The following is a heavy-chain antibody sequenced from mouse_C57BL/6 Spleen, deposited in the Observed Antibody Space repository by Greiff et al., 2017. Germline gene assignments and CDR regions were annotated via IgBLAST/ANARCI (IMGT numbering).Heavy chain of an antibody. CDR3: GERFAY. Sequence: EVQLQQSGPELVKPGASVKISCKASGYTFTDYYMNWVKQSHGKSLEWIGDINPNNGGTSYNQKFKGKATLTVDKSSSTAYMELRSLTSEDSAVYYCGERFAYWGQGTLVTVSA. V-gene: IGHV1-26*01. CDR2: INPNNGGT. CDR1: GYTFTDYY. J-gene: IGHJ3*01.